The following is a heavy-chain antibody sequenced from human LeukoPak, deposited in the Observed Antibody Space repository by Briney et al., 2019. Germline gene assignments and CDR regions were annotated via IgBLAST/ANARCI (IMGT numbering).Heavy chain of an antibody. CDR3: ASSSSSYYYGSGSSRGGNDY. V-gene: IGHV4-4*07. CDR2: IYTSGST. J-gene: IGHJ4*02. D-gene: IGHD3-10*01. CDR1: GGSISSYY. Sequence: NASETLSLTCTVSGGSISSYYWSWIRQPAGKGLEWIGRIYTSGSTNYNPSLKSRVTMSVDTSKNQFSLKLSSVTAADTAVYYCASSSSSYYYGSGSSRGGNDYWGQGTLVTVSS.